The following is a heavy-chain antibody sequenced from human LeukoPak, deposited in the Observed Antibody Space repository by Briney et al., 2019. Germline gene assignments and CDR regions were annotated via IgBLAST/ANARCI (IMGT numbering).Heavy chain of an antibody. CDR2: IKSKTDGGTT. J-gene: IGHJ4*02. Sequence: GGSPRLSCAASGFTFSNAWMSWVRQAPGKGLERVGRIKSKTDGGTTDYAAPVKGRFTISRDDSKNTLYLQMNSLKTEDTAVYYCTTPGGRDGYNLAYWGQGTLVTVSS. CDR3: TTPGGRDGYNLAY. CDR1: GFTFSNAW. V-gene: IGHV3-15*01. D-gene: IGHD5-24*01.